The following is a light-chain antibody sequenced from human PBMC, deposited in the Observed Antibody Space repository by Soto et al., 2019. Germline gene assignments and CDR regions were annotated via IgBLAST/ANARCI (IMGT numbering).Light chain of an antibody. V-gene: IGKV3-15*01. CDR3: QQYNSWPPLT. J-gene: IGKJ4*01. Sequence: EIVMTQSPATLSVSPGERATLSCRASQSVSSNLAWYQQKPGQAPRLLIYGASTRATGFPARFSASGSGTEFTLTISSLQSEDFAVYYCQQYNSWPPLTFGGGTKVEIK. CDR2: GAS. CDR1: QSVSSN.